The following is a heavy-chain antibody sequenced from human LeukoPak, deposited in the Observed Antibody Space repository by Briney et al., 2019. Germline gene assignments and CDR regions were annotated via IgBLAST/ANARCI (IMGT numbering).Heavy chain of an antibody. CDR3: ARERYCSGGSCYFSSGY. V-gene: IGHV3-7*01. Sequence: PGGSLRLSCAASGFTFSSYWMSWVRQAPGKGLEWVADIKQDGSEKYYVDSVKGRFTISRDNAKNSLYLQMNSLRAEDTAVYYCARERYCSGGSCYFSSGYWGQGTLVTVSS. CDR2: IKQDGSEK. CDR1: GFTFSSYW. J-gene: IGHJ4*02. D-gene: IGHD2-15*01.